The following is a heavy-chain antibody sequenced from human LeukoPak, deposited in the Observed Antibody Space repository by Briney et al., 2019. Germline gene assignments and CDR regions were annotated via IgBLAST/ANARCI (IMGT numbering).Heavy chain of an antibody. V-gene: IGHV3-7*01. Sequence: GGSLRLSCAASGFTFSSYGMHWVRQAPGKGLEGVANIKQDGTEKYYVDSVKGRFIISRDNPENSLYLQMNSLRAEDTAVYYCARDLTGGDDYFDYWGQGTLVTVSS. J-gene: IGHJ4*02. CDR3: ARDLTGGDDYFDY. D-gene: IGHD1-20*01. CDR1: GFTFSSYG. CDR2: IKQDGTEK.